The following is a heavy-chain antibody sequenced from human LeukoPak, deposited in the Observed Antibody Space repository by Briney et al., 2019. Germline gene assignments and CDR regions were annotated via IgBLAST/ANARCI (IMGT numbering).Heavy chain of an antibody. Sequence: PSETLSLTCTVSGGSISSYYWSWIRQPPGKGLEWIGYIYYSGSTNYNPSLKSRVTISVDTSKNQFSLKLSSVTAADTAVYYCARGLHTFDPWGQGTLVTVSS. D-gene: IGHD2-2*02. V-gene: IGHV4-59*01. CDR3: ARGLHTFDP. J-gene: IGHJ5*02. CDR1: GGSISSYY. CDR2: IYYSGST.